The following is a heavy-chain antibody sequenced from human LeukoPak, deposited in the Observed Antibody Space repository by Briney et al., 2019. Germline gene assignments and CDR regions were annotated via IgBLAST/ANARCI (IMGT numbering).Heavy chain of an antibody. CDR3: ARDPGGGWYYFDY. D-gene: IGHD6-19*01. J-gene: IGHJ4*02. CDR2: IYTSGST. V-gene: IGHV4-61*02. CDR1: GGSISSGSYY. Sequence: PSETLSLTCTVSGGSISSGSYYWSWIRQPAGKGLEWIGRIYTSGSTNYNPSLKSRVTISVDTSKNQFSLKLSSVTAADTAGYYCARDPGGGWYYFDYWGQGTLVTVSS.